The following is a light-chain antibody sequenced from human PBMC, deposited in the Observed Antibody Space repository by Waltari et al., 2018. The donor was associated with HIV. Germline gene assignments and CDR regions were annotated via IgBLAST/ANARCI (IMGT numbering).Light chain of an antibody. CDR2: DNT. Sequence: QSVLTQTPPVSAATGPTVTISSYGSRSNFGRGFVSWYQHLPGAAPRLLIYDNTRRPSWISDRFSGSKSGTSATLGITGLQTGDEADYYCGTWDSSVGAAVFGGGTRLTVL. V-gene: IGLV1-51*01. CDR3: GTWDSSVGAAV. CDR1: RSNFGRGF. J-gene: IGLJ3*02.